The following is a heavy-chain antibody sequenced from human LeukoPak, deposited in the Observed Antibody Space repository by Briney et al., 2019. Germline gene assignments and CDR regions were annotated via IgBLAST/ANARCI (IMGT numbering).Heavy chain of an antibody. CDR2: IDSDGSST. D-gene: IGHD3-22*01. CDR1: GFTFSGYW. J-gene: IGHJ4*02. V-gene: IGHV3-74*01. Sequence: GGSLRLSCAASGFTFSGYWMHWVRQAPGKGLVWVSHIDSDGSSTNYADSVKGRFTISRDDSKSTLYLQMNSLRAEDTAVYHCVTFYYDSSGSYVHYWGQGTLVTVSS. CDR3: VTFYYDSSGSYVHY.